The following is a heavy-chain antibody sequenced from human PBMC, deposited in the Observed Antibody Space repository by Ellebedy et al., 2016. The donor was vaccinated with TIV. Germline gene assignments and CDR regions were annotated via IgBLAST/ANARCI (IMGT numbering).Heavy chain of an antibody. J-gene: IGHJ4*02. CDR3: ASNQRSYGSGGYFAY. V-gene: IGHV3-23*01. D-gene: IGHD3-10*01. CDR2: IRENGEST. CDR1: GFTFSNSA. Sequence: GESLKISCAASGFTFSNSAMSWVRQTPGKGLEWVSAIRENGESTYYANSVRGRFTISRDNSKNTLYLRMKNLRAEDTAIYYCASNQRSYGSGGYFAYWGQGTLVTVSS.